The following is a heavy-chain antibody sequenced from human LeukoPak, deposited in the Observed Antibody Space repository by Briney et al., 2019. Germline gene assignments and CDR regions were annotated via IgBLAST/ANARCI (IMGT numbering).Heavy chain of an antibody. V-gene: IGHV4-34*01. D-gene: IGHD3-16*01. CDR3: ARRGSVLIWFDP. CDR2: INHSGST. Sequence: PSETLSLTCAVYGGSFSGYYWSWIRQPPVKGLEWIGEINHSGSTNYNPSLKSRVTISVDTSKNQFSLKLSSVTAADTAVYYCARRGSVLIWFDPWGQGTLVTVSS. CDR1: GGSFSGYY. J-gene: IGHJ5*02.